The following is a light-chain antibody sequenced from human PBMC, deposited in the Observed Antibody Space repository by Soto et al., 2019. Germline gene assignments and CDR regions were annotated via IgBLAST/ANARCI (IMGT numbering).Light chain of an antibody. CDR2: EVS. J-gene: IGLJ1*01. Sequence: QSALTQPASVSGSPGQSITISCTGTSSDVGSYNLVSWYQQHPGKAPKLMIYEVSKRPSGVSNRFSGSKSGNTASLTISGLRAEDEADYYCCSYAGSHYVFGTGTKVTVL. CDR1: SSDVGSYNL. CDR3: CSYAGSHYV. V-gene: IGLV2-23*02.